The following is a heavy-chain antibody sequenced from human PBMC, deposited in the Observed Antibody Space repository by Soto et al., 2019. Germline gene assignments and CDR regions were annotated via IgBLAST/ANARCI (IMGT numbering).Heavy chain of an antibody. V-gene: IGHV3-30*18. CDR3: AKDKRQWLANYYFDY. CDR2: ISYDGSNK. Sequence: QVQLVESGGGVVQPGRSLRLSCAASGFTFSSYCMHWVRQAPGKGLEWVAVISYDGSNKYYADSVKGRFTISRDNSKNTLYLQMNSLRAEDTAVYYCAKDKRQWLANYYFDYWGQGTLVTVSS. J-gene: IGHJ4*02. D-gene: IGHD6-19*01. CDR1: GFTFSSYC.